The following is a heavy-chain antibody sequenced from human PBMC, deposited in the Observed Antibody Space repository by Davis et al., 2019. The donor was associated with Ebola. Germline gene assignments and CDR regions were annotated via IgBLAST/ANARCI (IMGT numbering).Heavy chain of an antibody. Sequence: PGGSLRLSCAASGFTFSSYAMHWVRQAPGKGLEWVAVISYDGSNKYYADSVKGRFTISRDNSKNTLYLQMNSLRAEDTAVYYCARDLAPTYYDFWSGYFGYWGQGTLVTVSS. CDR1: GFTFSSYA. CDR3: ARDLAPTYYDFWSGYFGY. D-gene: IGHD3-3*01. CDR2: ISYDGSNK. V-gene: IGHV3-30-3*01. J-gene: IGHJ4*02.